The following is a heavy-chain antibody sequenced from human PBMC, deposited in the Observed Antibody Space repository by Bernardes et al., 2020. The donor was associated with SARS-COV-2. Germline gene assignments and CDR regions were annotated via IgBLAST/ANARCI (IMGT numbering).Heavy chain of an antibody. CDR3: AKDGGLLWFGELYYYYGMDV. V-gene: IGHV3-30*18. CDR2: ISYDGSNK. D-gene: IGHD3-10*01. Sequence: SLRLSSAASGFTFSSYGMHWVRQAPGKGLEWVAVISYDGSNKYYADSVKGRFTISRDNSKNTLYLQMNSLRAEDTAVYYCAKDGGLLWFGELYYYYGMDVWGQGTTVTVSS. CDR1: GFTFSSYG. J-gene: IGHJ6*02.